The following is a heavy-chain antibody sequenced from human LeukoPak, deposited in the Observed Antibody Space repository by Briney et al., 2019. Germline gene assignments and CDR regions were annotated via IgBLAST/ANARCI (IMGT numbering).Heavy chain of an antibody. V-gene: IGHV5-51*01. D-gene: IGHD3-22*01. J-gene: IGHJ3*02. CDR3: ARQTNHYYYASSGYLGNAFDI. Sequence: GESLKISCKGSGYSFTSYWLGWVRQMPGKGLECMGIIYPGDSDTRYSPSFQGQVTISVDKSISTAYLQWSSLKASDTAMYYCARQTNHYYYASSGYLGNAFDIWGQGTMVTVSS. CDR1: GYSFTSYW. CDR2: IYPGDSDT.